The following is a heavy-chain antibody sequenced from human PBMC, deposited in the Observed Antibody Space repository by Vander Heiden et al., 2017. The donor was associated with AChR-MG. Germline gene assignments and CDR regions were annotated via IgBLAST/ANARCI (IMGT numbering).Heavy chain of an antibody. D-gene: IGHD3-10*01. Sequence: QVQLVESGGGVVQPGGSLRLSCAASGFTFSSYGMHWVRQAPGKGLEWVAFIRYDGSNKYYADSVKGRFTISRDNSKNTLYLQMNSLRAEDTAVYYCAKDRASYYYYGMDVWGQGTTVTVSS. V-gene: IGHV3-30*02. CDR3: AKDRASYYYYGMDV. CDR1: GFTFSSYG. CDR2: IRYDGSNK. J-gene: IGHJ6*02.